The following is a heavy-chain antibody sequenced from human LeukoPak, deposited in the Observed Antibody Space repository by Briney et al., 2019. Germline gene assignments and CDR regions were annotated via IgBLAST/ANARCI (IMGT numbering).Heavy chain of an antibody. CDR2: INHSGST. J-gene: IGHJ6*02. Sequence: SETLSLTCAVYGGSFSVYYWSWIRQPPGKGLEWIGEINHSGSTNYNPSLKSRVTISVDTSKNQFSLKLSSVTAADTAVYYCARVYSCSLFCYYGMDVWGQGTTVTVSS. D-gene: IGHD2-2*01. V-gene: IGHV4-34*01. CDR3: ARVYSCSLFCYYGMDV. CDR1: GGSFSVYY.